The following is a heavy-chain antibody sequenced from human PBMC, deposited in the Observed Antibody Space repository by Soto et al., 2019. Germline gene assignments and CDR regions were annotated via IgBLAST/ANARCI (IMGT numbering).Heavy chain of an antibody. CDR2: ISGSGGST. CDR3: AKHREVYAISTTIDY. CDR1: GFTFSSYA. J-gene: IGHJ4*02. Sequence: GGSLRLSCAASGFTFSSYAMSWVRQAPGKGLEWVSAISGSGGSTYYADSVKGRFTISRDNSRNTLYLQMNSLRAEDTAVYYCAKHREVYAISTTIDYWGQGTLVTVSS. D-gene: IGHD2-8*01. V-gene: IGHV3-23*01.